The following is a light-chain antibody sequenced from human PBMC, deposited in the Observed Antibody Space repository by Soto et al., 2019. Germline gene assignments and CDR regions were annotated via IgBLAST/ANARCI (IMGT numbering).Light chain of an antibody. CDR1: QSVSTN. CDR3: QQYHNWPVT. J-gene: IGKJ3*01. V-gene: IGKV3-15*01. CDR2: GAS. Sequence: EIVMTQSPANLSVSPGARATLSCRASQSVSTNLAWYQQRPGQPPRVLIYGASTRATGIPARFSGSGYGTEFSLTISSLQSEDFVVYYCQQYHNWPVTFGPGTKVDFK.